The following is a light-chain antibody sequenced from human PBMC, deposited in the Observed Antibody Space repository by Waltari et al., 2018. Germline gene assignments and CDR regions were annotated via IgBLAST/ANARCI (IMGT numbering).Light chain of an antibody. CDR3: SSYTSSSTWV. CDR1: SSDVGGYNY. Sequence: QSALTQPASVSGSPGQSITISCTGTSSDVGGYNYVSWYQQHPGKAPKLMIYDVSNRASGVSNACSGSKSGNTASLTMSGLQAEDEADYYCSSYTSSSTWVFGGGTKLTVL. CDR2: DVS. V-gene: IGLV2-14*01. J-gene: IGLJ3*02.